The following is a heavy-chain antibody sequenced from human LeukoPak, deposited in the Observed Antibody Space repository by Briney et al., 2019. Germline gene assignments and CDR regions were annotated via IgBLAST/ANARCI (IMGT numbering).Heavy chain of an antibody. V-gene: IGHV4-59*01. Sequence: SETLSLTCTVSGGSISSYYWSWIRQPPGKGLEWIGYIYYSGSTNYNPSLKSRVTISVDTSKNQFSLKLSSVTAADTAVYYCVRVLAPDDSKYYFDYWGQGTLVTVSS. CDR2: IYYSGST. CDR3: VRVLAPDDSKYYFDY. D-gene: IGHD3-22*01. J-gene: IGHJ4*02. CDR1: GGSISSYY.